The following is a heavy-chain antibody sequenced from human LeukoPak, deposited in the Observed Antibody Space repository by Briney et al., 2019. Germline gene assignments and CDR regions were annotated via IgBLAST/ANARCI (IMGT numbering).Heavy chain of an antibody. Sequence: GGSLRLSCAASGFTFSSYGMHWVRQAPGKGLEWLAFIRYDGSNKYYGDSVKGRFTISRDNSKNTLYLQMNSLRTEDTAVYYCASVKGYAFDVWGQGTMVIVSS. V-gene: IGHV3-30*02. CDR1: GFTFSSYG. CDR3: ASVKGYAFDV. D-gene: IGHD1-1*01. J-gene: IGHJ3*01. CDR2: IRYDGSNK.